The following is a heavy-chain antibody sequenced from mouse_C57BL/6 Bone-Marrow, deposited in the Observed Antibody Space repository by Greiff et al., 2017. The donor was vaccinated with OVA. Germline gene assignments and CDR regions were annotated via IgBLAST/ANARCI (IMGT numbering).Heavy chain of an antibody. D-gene: IGHD3-2*01. CDR1: GYTFTDYE. CDR2: IDPETGGT. CDR3: TRGQLHFDY. V-gene: IGHV1-15*01. Sequence: VQGVESGAALVRPGASVTLSCKASGYTFTDYEMHWVKQTPVHGLEWIGAIDPETGGTAYNQKFKGKAILTADKSSSTAYMELRSLTSEDSAVYYCTRGQLHFDYWGQGTTLTVSS. J-gene: IGHJ2*01.